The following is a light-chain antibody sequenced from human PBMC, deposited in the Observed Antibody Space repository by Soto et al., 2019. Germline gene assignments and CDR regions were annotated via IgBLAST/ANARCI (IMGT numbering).Light chain of an antibody. CDR1: QSVSSN. Sequence: EIVMTQSPATLSVSPGERATLSCRASQSVSSNLAWYQQKPGQAPRLLIYGASTRATDVPARFSGSGSGTEYNLTIRRLQYEDSTVSYCQQYNNWPEKFGQATKV. CDR3: QQYNNWPEK. J-gene: IGKJ1*01. CDR2: GAS. V-gene: IGKV3-15*01.